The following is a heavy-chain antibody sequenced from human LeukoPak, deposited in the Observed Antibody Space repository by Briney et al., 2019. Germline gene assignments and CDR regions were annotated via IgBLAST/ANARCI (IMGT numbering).Heavy chain of an antibody. V-gene: IGHV3-49*04. J-gene: IGHJ4*02. Sequence: PGGSLRLSCSTSGFTFGDYAMSWVRQAPGKGLEWVGFIQAKAYGGATKYAASVNGRFSISRDDSQSIANLQMNDLKTEDTAVYYCTRAPHPRCSSSGCYLDYWGQGTLVTVSP. CDR1: GFTFGDYA. D-gene: IGHD2-2*01. CDR3: TRAPHPRCSSSGCYLDY. CDR2: IQAKAYGGAT.